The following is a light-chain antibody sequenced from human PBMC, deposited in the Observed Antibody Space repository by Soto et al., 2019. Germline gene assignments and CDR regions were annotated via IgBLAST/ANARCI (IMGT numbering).Light chain of an antibody. J-gene: IGKJ1*01. CDR1: QSISSW. CDR2: DAS. Sequence: DIQMTQSPSTLSASVGDRVTITCRASQSISSWLAWYQQKPGKAPKLLIYDASSLESGVPSRFSGSGSGTEFTLTISSLQPDDFATYYCQHRKTFGQETKVEIK. CDR3: QHRKT. V-gene: IGKV1-5*01.